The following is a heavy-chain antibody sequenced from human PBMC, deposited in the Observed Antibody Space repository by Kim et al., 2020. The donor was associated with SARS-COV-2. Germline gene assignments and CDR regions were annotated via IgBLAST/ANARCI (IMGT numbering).Heavy chain of an antibody. CDR2: INAGGGTT. Sequence: GGSLRLSCATSGFTFSVYAMSWVRQAPGKGLEWVAAINAGGGTTYYADSVKGRFIMSRDKNTLYLQMNSLRAEDTAVYYCAKDPYGGNSWGCLRNWGALDIWGQGTMVTVSS. D-gene: IGHD4-17*01. CDR3: AKDPYGGNSWGCLRNWGALDI. V-gene: IGHV3-23*01. CDR1: GFTFSVYA. J-gene: IGHJ3*02.